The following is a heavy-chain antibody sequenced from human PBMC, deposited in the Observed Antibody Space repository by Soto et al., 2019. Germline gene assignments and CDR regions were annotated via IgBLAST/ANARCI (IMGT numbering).Heavy chain of an antibody. D-gene: IGHD2-2*01. CDR3: AKARCSTTNCYVPDY. V-gene: IGHV3-23*01. Sequence: EVQLLESGGGLVQPGGSLRLSCVASGFTFSTYTMSWVRQAPGKGPEWVSVISGSGGSPSYADSVQGRFSISRDNPKNTLYLQMNSLRGEDTAMYYCAKARCSTTNCYVPDYWGQGTLVTVSS. CDR1: GFTFSTYT. CDR2: ISGSGGSP. J-gene: IGHJ4*02.